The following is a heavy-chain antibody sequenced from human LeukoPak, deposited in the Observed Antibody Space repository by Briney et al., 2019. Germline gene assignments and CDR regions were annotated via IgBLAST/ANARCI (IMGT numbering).Heavy chain of an antibody. V-gene: IGHV4-34*01. CDR1: GGSFSGYY. D-gene: IGHD4-17*01. Sequence: SETLSLTCAVYGGSFSGYYWSWIRQPPGKGLEWIGEINHSGSTNYNPSLKSRVTISVDTSKNQFSLKLSSVTAADTAVYHCARRFATVTTLVDYWGQGTLVTVSS. CDR3: ARRFATVTTLVDY. J-gene: IGHJ4*02. CDR2: INHSGST.